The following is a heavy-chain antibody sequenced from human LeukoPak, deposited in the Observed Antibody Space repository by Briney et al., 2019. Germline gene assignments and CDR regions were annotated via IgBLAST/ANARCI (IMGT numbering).Heavy chain of an antibody. CDR2: VRNRANGFST. D-gene: IGHD2-15*01. J-gene: IGHJ4*02. CDR3: ARSGYCGAGTCHSDYFDC. V-gene: IGHV3-72*01. CDR1: GFTFSSYW. Sequence: GGSLRLSCAVSGFTFSSYWMNWVRQAPGKGLEWVGRVRNRANGFSTEYAASVKGRFTVSGDASKNSLYLQMNSLKTEDTAVYYCARSGYCGAGTCHSDYFDCWGQGILVTVSS.